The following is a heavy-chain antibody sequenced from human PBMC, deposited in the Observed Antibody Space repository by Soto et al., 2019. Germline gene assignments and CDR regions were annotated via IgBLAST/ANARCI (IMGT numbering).Heavy chain of an antibody. J-gene: IGHJ4*02. V-gene: IGHV3-9*01. D-gene: IGHD3-22*01. CDR3: AKKDPISGFGIDY. Sequence: GGSLRLSCAASGFTFDDYAMHWVRQAPGKGLEWVSGISWNSGSIGYADSVKGRFTISRDNAKNSLYLQMNSLRAEDTAVYYCAKKDPISGFGIDYWGQGTLVTVSS. CDR1: GFTFDDYA. CDR2: ISWNSGSI.